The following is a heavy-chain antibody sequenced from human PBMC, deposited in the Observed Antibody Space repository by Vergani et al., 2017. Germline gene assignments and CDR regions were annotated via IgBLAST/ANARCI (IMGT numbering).Heavy chain of an antibody. CDR3: ARDDTQVPATSRVYFMDV. Sequence: QVQLQESGPGVVKPSQTLSLTCAVSGGSISSGDHCWTWIRQRPGKGLEWIGYIFYSGTTYDNPSLRSRLTISVDTSQNQFSLKLRSVTAADTAVYYCARDDTQVPATSRVYFMDVWGKGTTVVVSS. J-gene: IGHJ6*03. V-gene: IGHV4-31*11. D-gene: IGHD6-25*01. CDR2: IFYSGTT. CDR1: GGSISSGDHC.